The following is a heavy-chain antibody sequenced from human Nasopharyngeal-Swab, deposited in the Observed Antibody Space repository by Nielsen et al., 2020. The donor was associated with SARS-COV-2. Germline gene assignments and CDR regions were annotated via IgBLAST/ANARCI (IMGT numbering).Heavy chain of an antibody. J-gene: IGHJ4*02. CDR1: GGSFSGYY. Sequence: GSLRLSCAVYGGSFSGYYWSWIRQPPGKGLEWIGEINHSGSTNYNPSLKSRVTISVDTSKNQFSLKLSSVTAADTAVYYCARGYCSGGSCFTFDYWGQGTLVTVSS. CDR2: INHSGST. CDR3: ARGYCSGGSCFTFDY. D-gene: IGHD2-15*01. V-gene: IGHV4-34*01.